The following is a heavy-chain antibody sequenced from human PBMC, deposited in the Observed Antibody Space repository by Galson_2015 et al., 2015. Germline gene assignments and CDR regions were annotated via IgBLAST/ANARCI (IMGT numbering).Heavy chain of an antibody. CDR2: INSDGSST. CDR1: GFTFSSYW. CDR3: ARGITIFGVVIIPYGMDV. V-gene: IGHV3-74*01. D-gene: IGHD3-3*01. Sequence: SLRLSCAASGFTFSSYWMHWVRQAPGKGLVWVSRINSDGSSTSYADSVKGRFTISRDNAKNTLYLQMNSLRAEDTAVYYCARGITIFGVVIIPYGMDVWGQGTTVTVSS. J-gene: IGHJ6*02.